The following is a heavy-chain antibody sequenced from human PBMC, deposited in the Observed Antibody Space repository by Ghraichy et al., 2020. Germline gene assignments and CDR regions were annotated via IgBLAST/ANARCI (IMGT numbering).Heavy chain of an antibody. CDR2: IYYNGDT. J-gene: IGHJ5*02. CDR1: GGSISSSSHY. CDR3: ARLPFSNYPPAWFDP. D-gene: IGHD4-11*01. Sequence: SETLSLTCTVFGGSISSSSHYWGWIRQPPGKGLEWVGGIYYNGDTYYNPSLNSRVTISVDTPKNQFSLKVTSLTAADTAVYFCARLPFSNYPPAWFDPWGQGALVTVSS. V-gene: IGHV4-39*01.